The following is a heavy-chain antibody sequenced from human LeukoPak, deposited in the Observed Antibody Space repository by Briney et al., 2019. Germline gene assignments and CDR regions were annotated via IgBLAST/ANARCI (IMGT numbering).Heavy chain of an antibody. J-gene: IGHJ4*02. V-gene: IGHV1-2*02. CDR3: ASGSLASYFDH. D-gene: IGHD3-16*01. Sequence: ASVKVSCKASGYTFSGYYMHWVRQAPGQGLEWMGWINPNSGGTKYVQKFQGRVTMTRDTSISTAYMELSRLRSDDTAVYYCASGSLASYFDHWGQGTLVTVSS. CDR1: GYTFSGYY. CDR2: INPNSGGT.